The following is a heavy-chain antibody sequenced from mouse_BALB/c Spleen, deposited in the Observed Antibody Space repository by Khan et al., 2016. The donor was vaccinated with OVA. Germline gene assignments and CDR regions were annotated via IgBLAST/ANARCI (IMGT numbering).Heavy chain of an antibody. D-gene: IGHD1-1*01. CDR2: VWGDGNT. CDR1: GFSLTNYG. J-gene: IGHJ1*01. V-gene: IGHV2-3*01. CDR3: AKFYYGGFSNWYFDV. Sequence: QVQLKESGPGLVAPSQSLSITCTVSGFSLTNYGVSWVRQPPGKGLEWLGVVWGDGNTNYHSALRSRLSISKDNSKSQVFLKLNRLQTDDTATYYCAKFYYGGFSNWYFDVGGAGTTVTVSS.